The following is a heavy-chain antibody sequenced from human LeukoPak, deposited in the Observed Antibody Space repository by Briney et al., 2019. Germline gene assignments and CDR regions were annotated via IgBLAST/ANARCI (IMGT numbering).Heavy chain of an antibody. CDR1: GDSVTGYF. V-gene: IGHV4-4*09. Sequence: SETLSLTSTVFGDSVTGYFLSWVRQPPGKGLEWIVHIYKIGTTNYNPSLKSRLTISADTSKNQFSLQLRSVTAADTAVYYCARLAGQWLDFDYWGQGNLVTVSS. J-gene: IGHJ4*02. CDR2: IYKIGTT. D-gene: IGHD6-19*01. CDR3: ARLAGQWLDFDY.